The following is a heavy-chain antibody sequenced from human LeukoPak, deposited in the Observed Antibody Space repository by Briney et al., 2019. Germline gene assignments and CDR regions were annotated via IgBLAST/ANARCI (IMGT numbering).Heavy chain of an antibody. CDR1: GGSVNSGSYY. Sequence: SETLSLTCTVSGGSVNSGSYYWNWIRQPPGKGLEWIGYIYYSGSTNYNPSLKSRVTISVDTSKNQFSLKLSSVTVADTAVYYCARGQGQNNGRYCSSTSCRSGYLVWGHGTTVTVSS. J-gene: IGHJ6*02. CDR2: IYYSGST. D-gene: IGHD2-2*01. V-gene: IGHV4-61*01. CDR3: ARGQGQNNGRYCSSTSCRSGYLV.